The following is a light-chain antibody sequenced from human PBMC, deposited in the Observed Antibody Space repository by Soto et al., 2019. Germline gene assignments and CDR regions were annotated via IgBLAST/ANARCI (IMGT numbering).Light chain of an antibody. V-gene: IGLV1-40*01. CDR3: QSYDTSLRAYV. CDR2: DNT. CDR1: SSNIGAGHD. J-gene: IGLJ1*01. Sequence: QSVLTQPPSMSGAPGQRVTISCTGSSSNIGAGHDLHWYQQLPGTAPKLLIYDNTNRPSGVPDRFSGSKSGTSASLAITGLQAEDEADYYCQSYDTSLRAYVFGTGTKVTVL.